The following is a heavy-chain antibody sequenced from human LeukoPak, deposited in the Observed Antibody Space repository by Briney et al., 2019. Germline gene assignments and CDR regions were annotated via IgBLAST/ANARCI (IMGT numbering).Heavy chain of an antibody. J-gene: IGHJ3*02. CDR1: GFTFSSYA. V-gene: IGHV3-23*01. CDR3: AKGQGLLPDAFDI. Sequence: QTGGSLRLSCAASGFTFSSYAMSWVRQAPGKGLEWVSAISGSGGSTYYADSVKGRFTISRDNSKNTLYLQMNSLRAEDTAVYYCAKGQGLLPDAFDIWGQGTMVTVSS. D-gene: IGHD2-15*01. CDR2: ISGSGGST.